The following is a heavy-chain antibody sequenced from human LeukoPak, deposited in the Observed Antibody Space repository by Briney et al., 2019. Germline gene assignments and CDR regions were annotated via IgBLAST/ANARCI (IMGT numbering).Heavy chain of an antibody. Sequence: PGGSLRLSCATSGXTFSSYSMNWVRQAPGKGLEWVSCISSSSSYIYYTDSVKGRFTISRDNAKNSLTLQMNSLRAEDTAVYYCARDLKYYDSSGFDYWGQGTLVTVSS. J-gene: IGHJ4*02. CDR1: GXTFSSYS. CDR3: ARDLKYYDSSGFDY. V-gene: IGHV3-21*01. D-gene: IGHD3-22*01. CDR2: ISSSSSYI.